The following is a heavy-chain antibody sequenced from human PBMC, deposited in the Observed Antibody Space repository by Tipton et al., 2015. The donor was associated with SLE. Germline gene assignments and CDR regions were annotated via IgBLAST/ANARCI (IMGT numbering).Heavy chain of an antibody. D-gene: IGHD2-8*02. CDR1: GFRFSRSW. J-gene: IGHJ4*02. V-gene: IGHV3-7*01. Sequence: SLRLSCVASGFRFSRSWMNWVRQAPGKGLEWVANIKEDGSEKHYVDSVKDRLTISRDNAKNPLYLQMNSLRDEDTAVYYCASVLLFYFDYWGQGTLVTVSS. CDR3: ASVLLFYFDY. CDR2: IKEDGSEK.